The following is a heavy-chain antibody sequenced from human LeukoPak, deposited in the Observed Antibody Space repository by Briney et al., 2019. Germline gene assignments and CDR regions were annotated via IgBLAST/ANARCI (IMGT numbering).Heavy chain of an antibody. J-gene: IGHJ4*02. V-gene: IGHV3-48*01. Sequence: PGGSLRLSCAASGFTSSSYSMNWVRQAPGKGLEWVSYISSSSSTIYYADSVKGRFTISRDNAKNSLYLQMNSLRAEDTAVYYCARSITMVRGVIENYFDYWGQGTLVTVSS. CDR3: ARSITMVRGVIENYFDY. D-gene: IGHD3-10*01. CDR2: ISSSSSTI. CDR1: GFTSSSYS.